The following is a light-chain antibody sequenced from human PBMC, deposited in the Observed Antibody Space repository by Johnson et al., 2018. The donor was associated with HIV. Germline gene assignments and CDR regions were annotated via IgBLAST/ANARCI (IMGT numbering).Light chain of an antibody. J-gene: IGLJ1*01. V-gene: IGLV1-51*02. CDR3: GTWDSGLSAGHV. CDR1: SSNIGNNY. CDR2: ENV. Sequence: QSVLTQPPSVSAAPGQKVTISCSGSSSNIGNNYVSWYQQLPGTAPKLLVYENVKRPSGIPDRFSGSKSGTSATLGITGLQTGDEADYYCGTWDSGLSAGHVFVTGTKVTVL.